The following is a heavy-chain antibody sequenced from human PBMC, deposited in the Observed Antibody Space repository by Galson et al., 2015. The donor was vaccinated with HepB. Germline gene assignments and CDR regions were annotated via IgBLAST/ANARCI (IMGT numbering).Heavy chain of an antibody. CDR3: ARGRGYSGYEAPLDY. V-gene: IGHV3-30-3*01. CDR2: ISYDGSNK. Sequence: SLRLSCAASGFTFSSYAMHWVRQAPGKGLEWVAVISYDGSNKYYADSVKGRFTISRDNSKNTLYLQMNSLRAEDTAVYYCARGRGYSGYEAPLDYWGQGTLVTVSS. CDR1: GFTFSSYA. J-gene: IGHJ4*02. D-gene: IGHD5-12*01.